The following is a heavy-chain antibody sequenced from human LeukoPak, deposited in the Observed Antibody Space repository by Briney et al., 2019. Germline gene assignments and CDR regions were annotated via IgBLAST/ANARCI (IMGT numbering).Heavy chain of an antibody. D-gene: IGHD5-24*01. CDR1: GFTFSSYA. J-gene: IGHJ4*02. CDR3: AGSRDIYNLN. CDR2: INSIGSTL. Sequence: PGGSLRLSCAASGFTFSSYAMSWVRQAPGKGLEWVSYINSIGSTLYYADSVKGRFTISRDNAKNSLYLQMNSLRVEDTAVYYCAGSRDIYNLNWGQGTLVTVSS. V-gene: IGHV3-48*03.